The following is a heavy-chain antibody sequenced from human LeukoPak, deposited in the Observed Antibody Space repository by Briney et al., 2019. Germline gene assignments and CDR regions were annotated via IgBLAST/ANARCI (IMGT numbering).Heavy chain of an antibody. CDR1: GFTFSSYT. CDR3: ARREGDGPGPNFDY. V-gene: IGHV4-34*01. Sequence: GSLRLSCAASGFTFSSYTMNWVRQPPGKGLEWIGEINHSGSTNYNPSLKSRVTISVDTSKNQFSLKLSSVTAADTAVYYCARREGDGPGPNFDYWGQGTLVTVSS. CDR2: INHSGST. D-gene: IGHD3-16*01. J-gene: IGHJ4*02.